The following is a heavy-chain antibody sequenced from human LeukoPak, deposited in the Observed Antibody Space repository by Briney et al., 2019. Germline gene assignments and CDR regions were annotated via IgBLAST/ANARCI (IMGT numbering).Heavy chain of an antibody. CDR1: GGSFSDYY. V-gene: IGHV4-34*01. Sequence: PSETLSLTRAVYGGSFSDYYWNWIRQPPGKVLEWIGEINHSGSTNYNPSLKSRVTMSVDTFKNQFSLTLSSVTAADTAVYYCARVQDFETRGYYLGYWGHGTLVTVSS. CDR3: ARVQDFETRGYYLGY. J-gene: IGHJ4*01. D-gene: IGHD3-22*01. CDR2: INHSGST.